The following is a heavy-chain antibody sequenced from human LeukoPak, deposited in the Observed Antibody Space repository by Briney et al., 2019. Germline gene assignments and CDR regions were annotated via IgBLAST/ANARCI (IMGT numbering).Heavy chain of an antibody. V-gene: IGHV7-4-1*02. Sequence: GASVKVSCKASGYTFTSYAMNWVRQAPGQGLEWMGWINTNTGNPMYAQGFTGRFVFSLDTSVSTAYLQISSLKAEDTAVYYCARDRGSSGWYSREYNWFDPWGQGTLVTVSS. J-gene: IGHJ5*02. CDR3: ARDRGSSGWYSREYNWFDP. CDR1: GYTFTSYA. D-gene: IGHD6-19*01. CDR2: INTNTGNP.